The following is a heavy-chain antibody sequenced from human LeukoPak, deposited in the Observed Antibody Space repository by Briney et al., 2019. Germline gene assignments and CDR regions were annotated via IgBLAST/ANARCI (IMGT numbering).Heavy chain of an antibody. V-gene: IGHV1-3*01. CDR1: GYTFTKNA. CDR3: ARDVVIGWWAFDF. Sequence: GASVKVSCKASGYTFTKNAVHWVRQAPGQRPEWMGWINVGNGNTKYSQKFQGRVTITRDTSASTVYMDLSSLRSEDTAVYYCARDVVIGWWAFDFWGQGTLVTVSS. CDR2: INVGNGNT. J-gene: IGHJ4*02. D-gene: IGHD3-16*02.